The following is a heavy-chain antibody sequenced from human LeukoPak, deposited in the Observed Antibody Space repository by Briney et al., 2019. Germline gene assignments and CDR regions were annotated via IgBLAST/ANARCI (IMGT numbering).Heavy chain of an antibody. CDR1: GGSISSSSYY. V-gene: IGHV4-39*01. J-gene: IGHJ4*02. CDR2: IYYSGST. CDR3: ARQIIVGAFDY. D-gene: IGHD1-26*01. Sequence: PSETLSLTCTVSGGSISSSSYYWGWIRQPPGKGLEWIGSIYYSGSTYYNPSLKSRVTISVDTSKNQFSLKLSSVTAADTAVYYCARQIIVGAFDYWGQGTLVTVSS.